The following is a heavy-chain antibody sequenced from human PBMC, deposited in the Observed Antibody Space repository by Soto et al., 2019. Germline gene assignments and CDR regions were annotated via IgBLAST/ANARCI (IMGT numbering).Heavy chain of an antibody. V-gene: IGHV3-15*01. CDR2: IKSKTDGGTA. J-gene: IGHJ4*02. D-gene: IGHD1-1*01. CDR1: GFTLTNAW. CDR3: TKIDLNDGRLEY. Sequence: EVQLVESGGGLVKPGESLRLSCAVSGFTLTNAWMSWVRQAPGKGLEGVGRIKSKTDGGTADYAAPVKGRFIISRDDSKNTVYLQLNSLKTEDTAMYYCTKIDLNDGRLEYWGQGTLVTVS.